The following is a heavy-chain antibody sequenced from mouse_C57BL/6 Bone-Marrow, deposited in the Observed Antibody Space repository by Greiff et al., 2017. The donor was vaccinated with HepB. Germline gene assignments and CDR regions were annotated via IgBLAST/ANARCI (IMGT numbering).Heavy chain of an antibody. CDR2: IDPSDSYT. CDR1: GYTFTSYW. J-gene: IGHJ1*03. CDR3: ARTVLRDYWYFDV. D-gene: IGHD1-1*01. V-gene: IGHV1-69*01. Sequence: VQLQQPGAELVMPGASVKLSCKASGYTFTSYWMHWVKQRPGQGLEWIGEIDPSDSYTNYNQKFKGKSTLTVDKSSSTAYMQLSSLTSEDSAVYYCARTVLRDYWYFDVWGTGTTVTVSS.